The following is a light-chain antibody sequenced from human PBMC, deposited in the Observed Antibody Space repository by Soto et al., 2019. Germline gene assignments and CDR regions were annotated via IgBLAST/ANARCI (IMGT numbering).Light chain of an antibody. J-gene: IGKJ5*01. Sequence: DIQVTQSPSSLSASVGDRVTITCRASQAIRTALGWYQQRPGKFPKLLIYDASNLEAGVPSRFRGSGSGTDFTFTISRLQPEDIATYYCQQYENLPTFGQGTRLEIK. CDR2: DAS. CDR3: QQYENLPT. CDR1: QAIRTA. V-gene: IGKV1-33*01.